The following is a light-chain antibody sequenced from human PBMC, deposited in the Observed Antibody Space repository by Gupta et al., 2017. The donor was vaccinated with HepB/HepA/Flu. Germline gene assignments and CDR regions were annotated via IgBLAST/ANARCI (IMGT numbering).Light chain of an antibody. Sequence: DVLMTQTPLSSPVTLGQPASISCRSSQSLVHSDGNTYLSWLHQRPGQPPRLIIYKISNRFFGVADRFSGSGAGKDFTLNSSRGEDEDVGIYYCTQAKPFMIFGQGTKLDIK. J-gene: IGKJ2*01. V-gene: IGKV2-24*01. CDR3: TQAKPFMI. CDR1: QSLVHSDGNTY. CDR2: KIS.